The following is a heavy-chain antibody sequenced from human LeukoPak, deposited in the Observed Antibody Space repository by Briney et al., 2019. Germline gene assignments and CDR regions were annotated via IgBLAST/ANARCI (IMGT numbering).Heavy chain of an antibody. Sequence: GGSLRLSCAASGFTFSSYAMSWVRQAPGKGLEWVSAISGSGGSTYYADSVKGRFTISRDNSKNTLYLQMNSLRAEDTAVYYRSKDLSSPLAYCGGDCYSGLDAFDIWGQGTMVTVSS. CDR3: SKDLSSPLAYCGGDCYSGLDAFDI. V-gene: IGHV3-23*01. J-gene: IGHJ3*02. D-gene: IGHD2-21*02. CDR2: ISGSGGST. CDR1: GFTFSSYA.